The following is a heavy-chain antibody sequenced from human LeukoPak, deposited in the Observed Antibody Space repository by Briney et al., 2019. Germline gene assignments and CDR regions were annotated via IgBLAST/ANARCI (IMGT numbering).Heavy chain of an antibody. V-gene: IGHV4-59*02. CDR2: VSYSGGT. CDR3: ARLSTYYDFWSPLDY. Sequence: SETLSLTCTVSGASVSSHYWSWIRQPPGKGLEWIGYVSYSGGTNYNPSLKSRVTISLDTSKDQFSLRLDSVTAADTAVYYCARLSTYYDFWSPLDYWGQGTLVTVSS. CDR1: GASVSSHY. D-gene: IGHD3-3*01. J-gene: IGHJ4*02.